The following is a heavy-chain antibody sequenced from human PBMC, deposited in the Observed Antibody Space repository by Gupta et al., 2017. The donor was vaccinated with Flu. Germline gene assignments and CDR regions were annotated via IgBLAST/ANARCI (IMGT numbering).Heavy chain of an antibody. D-gene: IGHD5-18*01. CDR3: ARDNTAMAIGESLDY. CDR2: ISSSSSYI. V-gene: IGHV3-21*01. CDR1: GFTFSSYS. J-gene: IGHJ4*02. Sequence: EVQLVESGGGLVKPGGSLRLSCAASGFTFSSYSMNWVRQAPGKGLEWVSSISSSSSYIYYADSVKGRFTISRDNAKNSLYLQMNSLRAEDTAVYYCARDNTAMAIGESLDYWGQGTLVTVSS.